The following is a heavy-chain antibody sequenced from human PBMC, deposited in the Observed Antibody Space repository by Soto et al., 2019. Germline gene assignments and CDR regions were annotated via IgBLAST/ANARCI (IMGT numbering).Heavy chain of an antibody. D-gene: IGHD2-15*01. Sequence: GGSLRLSCAASGFTFSSYAMSWVRQAPGKGLEWVSAISGSGGSTYYGDSVKGRFTISKDNSKNTLYLQMNSLRAEDTAVFYCAKSLDCSGGSCDSRLNYYYYYYMDVWGKGTTVTVSS. V-gene: IGHV3-23*01. CDR1: GFTFSSYA. CDR2: ISGSGGST. CDR3: AKSLDCSGGSCDSRLNYYYYYYMDV. J-gene: IGHJ6*03.